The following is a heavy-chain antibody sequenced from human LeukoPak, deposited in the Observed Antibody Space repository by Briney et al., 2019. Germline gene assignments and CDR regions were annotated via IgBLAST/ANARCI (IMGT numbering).Heavy chain of an antibody. CDR1: GYTFTGYY. J-gene: IGHJ4*02. Sequence: ASVKVSCKASGYTFTGYYMHWVRRAPGQGLEWMGWINPNSGGTNYAQKFQGRVTMTRDTSISTAYMELSRLRSDDTAVYYCARDSMVRGVILYDYWGQGTLVTVSS. CDR2: INPNSGGT. D-gene: IGHD3-10*01. CDR3: ARDSMVRGVILYDY. V-gene: IGHV1-2*02.